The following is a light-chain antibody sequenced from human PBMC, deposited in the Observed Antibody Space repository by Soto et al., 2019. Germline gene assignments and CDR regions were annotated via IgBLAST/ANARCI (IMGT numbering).Light chain of an antibody. Sequence: DIQMTQSPSSPSASVGDRVTITCRASQSISSYLNWYQQKPGKAPKLLIYATSSLQSGVPSRFSGSGSGTDFTLTISSLQPEDFALYYCQQSYITPLTFGGGTRVEIK. V-gene: IGKV1-39*01. CDR2: ATS. J-gene: IGKJ4*01. CDR3: QQSYITPLT. CDR1: QSISSY.